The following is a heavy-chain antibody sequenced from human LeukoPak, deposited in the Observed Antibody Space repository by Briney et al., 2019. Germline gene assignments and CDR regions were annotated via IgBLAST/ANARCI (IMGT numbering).Heavy chain of an antibody. CDR2: IYSGGST. V-gene: IGHV3-53*01. Sequence: GGSLRLSCAASGFTVSSNYMSWVRQAPGKGLEWVSVIYSGGSTYYADSVKGRFTISRDNAKNSLYLQMSSLRVEDTAVYYCARGPPYGSRSDYFDYWGQGTLVTVSA. D-gene: IGHD3-10*01. J-gene: IGHJ4*02. CDR3: ARGPPYGSRSDYFDY. CDR1: GFTVSSNY.